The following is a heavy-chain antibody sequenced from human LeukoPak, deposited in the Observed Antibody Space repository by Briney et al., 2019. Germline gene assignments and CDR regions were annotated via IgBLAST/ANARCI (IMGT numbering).Heavy chain of an antibody. Sequence: ASVKVSCKASGYTFTGYYMHWVRQAPGQGLEWMGWINPNSGGTNYAQKFQGWVTMTRDTSISTAYMEPSRLRSDDTAVYYCARDLGDILTGYYSRFDYWGQGTLVTVSS. CDR3: ARDLGDILTGYYSRFDY. D-gene: IGHD3-9*01. CDR1: GYTFTGYY. J-gene: IGHJ4*02. CDR2: INPNSGGT. V-gene: IGHV1-2*04.